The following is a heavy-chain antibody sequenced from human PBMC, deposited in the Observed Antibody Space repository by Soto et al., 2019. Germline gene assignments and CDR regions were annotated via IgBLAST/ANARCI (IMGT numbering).Heavy chain of an antibody. J-gene: IGHJ4*02. CDR2: FWSTGAT. D-gene: IGHD3-9*01. Sequence: SETLSLTCTVSGDSIRSGTYSWDWLRQSPGKGLEWIGCFWSTGATYYNPSLKGRLTISLDTSKNQFSLNLNSVTAADTAVYYCARHYDILTGYYTPLEYWGQGTLVTVSS. CDR1: GDSIRSGTYS. V-gene: IGHV4-39*01. CDR3: ARHYDILTGYYTPLEY.